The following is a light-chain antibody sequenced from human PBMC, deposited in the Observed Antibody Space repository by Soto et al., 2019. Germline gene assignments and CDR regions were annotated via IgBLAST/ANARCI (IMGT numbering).Light chain of an antibody. Sequence: EIVXTXSPXTXXXSPVEXXXRSXRASQSVTNNYLVWYQQKPGQAPRLLIYGASSRATGIPDRFSGSGSGTDFTLTISRLEPEDFAVYYCQQYGSSPITFGQGTRLEIK. J-gene: IGKJ5*01. CDR2: GAS. V-gene: IGKV3-20*01. CDR1: QSVTNNY. CDR3: QQYGSSPIT.